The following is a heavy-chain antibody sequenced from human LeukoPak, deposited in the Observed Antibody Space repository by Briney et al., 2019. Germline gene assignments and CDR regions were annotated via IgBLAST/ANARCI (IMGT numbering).Heavy chain of an antibody. J-gene: IGHJ5*02. V-gene: IGHV1-2*02. D-gene: IGHD3-10*01. CDR2: INSNSGGT. CDR3: ARDKGELLAASVFDP. CDR1: GFTFTEYY. Sequence: ASVKVSCKTSGFTFTEYYMHWVRQAPGQGLEWMGWINSNSGGTNYAQKFQGRVTMTRDTSISTAYMELSRLRSDDTAVYYCARDKGELLAASVFDPWGQGTLVTVSS.